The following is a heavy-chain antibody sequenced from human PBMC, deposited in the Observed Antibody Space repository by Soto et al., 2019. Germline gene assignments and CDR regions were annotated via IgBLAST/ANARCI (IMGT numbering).Heavy chain of an antibody. Sequence: SLRLYCAPSGFTYSSYSMNWVRQAPGKGLEWVSSISSSSSYIYYADSVKGRFTTSRDNAKNSLYLQMNSLRAEDTAAYYCARTMIVVARGYYYGMDVWGQGTTVTVSS. D-gene: IGHD3-22*01. CDR3: ARTMIVVARGYYYGMDV. J-gene: IGHJ6*02. V-gene: IGHV3-21*01. CDR2: ISSSSSYI. CDR1: GFTYSSYS.